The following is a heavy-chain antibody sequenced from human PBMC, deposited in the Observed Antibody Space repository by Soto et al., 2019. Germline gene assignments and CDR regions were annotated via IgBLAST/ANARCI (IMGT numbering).Heavy chain of an antibody. CDR3: ATSITRGAADLDH. V-gene: IGHV4-59*08. CDR1: SACITTEY. Sequence: SETMYHTCAVSSACITTEYWSYPWQPPGKGLEWIGYVSYYGATNYNPSLEGRVVISMDKSKSQLSLKLNDVIATDTAVYYCATSITRGAADLDHWGQGTLVTVS. D-gene: IGHD3-16*01. CDR2: VSYYGAT. J-gene: IGHJ5*02.